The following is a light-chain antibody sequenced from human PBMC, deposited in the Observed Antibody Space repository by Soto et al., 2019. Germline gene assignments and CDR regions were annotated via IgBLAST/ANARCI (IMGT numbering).Light chain of an antibody. Sequence: QSVLTQPPSVSGAPGQSVTISCIGAGYDVHWYQQLPGTAPKVLIYGNNNSPSGVPDRFSVSKSGTSASLAITGLQAEDEDDYYCQSYDSSLSGWVFGGGTKLTVL. J-gene: IGLJ3*02. V-gene: IGLV1-40*01. CDR1: GAGYD. CDR3: QSYDSSLSGWV. CDR2: GNN.